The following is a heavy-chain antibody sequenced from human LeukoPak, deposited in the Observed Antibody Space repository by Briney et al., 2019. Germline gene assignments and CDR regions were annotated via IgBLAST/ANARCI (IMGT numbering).Heavy chain of an antibody. V-gene: IGHV3-7*01. CDR2: IKPDGIDK. CDR1: GFTFRSHW. Sequence: PGGSLRLSCVGSGFTFRSHWVNWVRQSPGKGLEWVANIKPDGIDKYYVDSARGRFTVSGDNAKNSAFLQMNSLRAEDTAIYYCATISAQTFDIWGQGTLVSVSS. CDR3: ATISAQTFDI. D-gene: IGHD5-24*01. J-gene: IGHJ3*02.